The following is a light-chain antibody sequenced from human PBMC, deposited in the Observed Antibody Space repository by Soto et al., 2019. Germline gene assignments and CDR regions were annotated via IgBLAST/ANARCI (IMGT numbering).Light chain of an antibody. V-gene: IGKV2-28*01. Sequence: EIVMTQSPLSLPVTPGEPASISCRSSQSLLHSNGYNYLDWYLQKPGQSPQFLIYLGSNRASGVPDRFSGSGSGTDFTLKISRVEAEDVGVYYCMQALQTPWTFGQGTKVDIK. CDR2: LGS. CDR3: MQALQTPWT. CDR1: QSLLHSNGYNY. J-gene: IGKJ1*01.